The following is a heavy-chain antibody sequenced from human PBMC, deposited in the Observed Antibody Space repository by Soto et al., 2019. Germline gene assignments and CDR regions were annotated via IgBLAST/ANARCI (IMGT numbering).Heavy chain of an antibody. Sequence: EVQLLESGGGLVQPGGSLRLSCAASGVTFSRNAMSWVRQAPGKGPEWVSGIIGSGDTTHYADFVKGRVTISRDNSKSTLYLQMNSLRAEDTAVYYCATRGYWVTTGCLADYYAMAFLGQGTTVTVSS. J-gene: IGHJ6*02. V-gene: IGHV3-23*01. CDR3: ATRGYWVTTGCLADYYAMAF. CDR2: IIGSGDTT. CDR1: GVTFSRNA. D-gene: IGHD3-10*01.